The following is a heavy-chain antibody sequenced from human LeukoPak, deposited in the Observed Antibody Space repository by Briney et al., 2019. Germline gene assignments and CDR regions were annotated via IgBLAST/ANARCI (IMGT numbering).Heavy chain of an antibody. CDR1: GYTFTSYG. CDR2: ISAYNGNT. J-gene: IGHJ4*02. CDR3: ARDQHYYDSSGYYQGRYFDY. D-gene: IGHD3-22*01. V-gene: IGHV1-18*01. Sequence: ASVKVSCKASGYTFTSYGISWVRQAPGQGLEWMGWISAYNGNTNYAQKLQGRVTMTTDTSTSTAYMELRSLRSDDTAVYYCARDQHYYDSSGYYQGRYFDYWGQGTLVTVSS.